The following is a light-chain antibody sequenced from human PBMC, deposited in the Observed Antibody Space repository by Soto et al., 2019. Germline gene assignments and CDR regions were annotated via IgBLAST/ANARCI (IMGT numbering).Light chain of an antibody. CDR3: QQYNNWPPWT. Sequence: EIVMTQSPATLSVSPGERAPLSCRASQSVSSNLAWYQQKPGQAPRLLIYGASTRATGIPARFSGSGSGPEFTLTISSLQSEDFAVYYWQQYNNWPPWTFGQGTKVEIK. CDR2: GAS. CDR1: QSVSSN. V-gene: IGKV3-15*01. J-gene: IGKJ1*01.